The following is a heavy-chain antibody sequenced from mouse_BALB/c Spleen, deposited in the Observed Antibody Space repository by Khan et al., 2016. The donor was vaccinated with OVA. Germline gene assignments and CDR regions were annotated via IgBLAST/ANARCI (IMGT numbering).Heavy chain of an antibody. CDR3: ARWPRGY. J-gene: IGHJ2*01. Sequence: VQLQQSGAELVKPGASVKLSCTASGYNIKDTYMHWVKQRPEQGLEWIGRIDPANGNTEYDPKFQGKATIKADTPPHPAYLQLSSLTSEDTAVYYCARWPRGYWGQGTALTVSS. CDR2: IDPANGNT. V-gene: IGHV14-3*02. CDR1: GYNIKDTY.